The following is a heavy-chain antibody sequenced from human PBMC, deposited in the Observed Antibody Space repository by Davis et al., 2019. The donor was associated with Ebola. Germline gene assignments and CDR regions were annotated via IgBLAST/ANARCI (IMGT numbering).Heavy chain of an antibody. J-gene: IGHJ3*02. V-gene: IGHV1-69*13. CDR2: IIPIFGTA. CDR3: AREATIFGVVGAFDI. CDR1: GGTFSSYA. Sequence: SVKVSCKASGGTFSSYAISWVRQAPGQGLEWMGGIIPIFGTANYAQKFQGRVTITADESTSTAYMELSSLRSEDTAVYYCAREATIFGVVGAFDIWGQGTMVTVSS. D-gene: IGHD3-3*01.